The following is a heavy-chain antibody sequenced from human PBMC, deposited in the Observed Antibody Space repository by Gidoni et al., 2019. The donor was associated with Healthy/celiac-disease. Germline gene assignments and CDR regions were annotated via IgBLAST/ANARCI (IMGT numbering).Heavy chain of an antibody. J-gene: IGHJ4*02. CDR3: ARALTRRDENLGY. Sequence: QVQLVQSGAEVKKPGASVKVSCQASGYTFTGYYMHWVRQAPGQGLAWMGWINPNSGGTNYAQKFQGRVTMTRDTSISTAYTELSRLRSDDTAVYYCARALTRRDENLGYWGQGTLVTVSS. CDR2: INPNSGGT. CDR1: GYTFTGYY. V-gene: IGHV1-2*02.